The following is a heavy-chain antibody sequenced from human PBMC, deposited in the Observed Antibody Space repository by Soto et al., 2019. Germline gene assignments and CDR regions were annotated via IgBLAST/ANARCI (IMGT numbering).Heavy chain of an antibody. J-gene: IGHJ5*02. CDR2: MNPNSGNT. CDR3: VRHLNGLDH. Sequence: QVQLVQSGAEVKNPGASVKVSCTTSGYTFTTYDINWVRQATGQGFEWMGWMNPNSGNTNYAQKLQGRVTMSRDTAISTDYMELSSLRSEDTAVYYCVRHLNGLDHWGQGTLVTVSP. CDR1: GYTFTTYD. D-gene: IGHD2-8*01. V-gene: IGHV1-8*02.